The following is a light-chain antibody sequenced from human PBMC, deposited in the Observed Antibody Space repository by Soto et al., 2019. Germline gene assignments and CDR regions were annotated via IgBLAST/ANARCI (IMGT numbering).Light chain of an antibody. CDR3: QHYSSSLQT. CDR2: DAS. J-gene: IGKJ1*01. CDR1: QTVTSNF. Sequence: VLTQSPATMSLSPGDRATLSCSASQTVTSNFLAWYQQNPGQAPRLLIYDASRRATGIPDRFSGSGSGTDFTLTISRLEPEDFVVYYCQHYSSSLQTFGQGTRVEVK. V-gene: IGKV3-20*01.